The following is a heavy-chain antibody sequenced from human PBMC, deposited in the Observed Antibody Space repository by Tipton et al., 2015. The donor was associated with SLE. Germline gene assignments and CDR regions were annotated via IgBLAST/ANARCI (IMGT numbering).Heavy chain of an antibody. Sequence: TLSLICTVSGGSVSSRTYYWGWIRQPPGKGLEWIGSIYYSGSVYSHPSLKSRATISVDTYTNQFSLKLSSVTAADSAVYYCVRGEEQNYYYTDVWGKGTAVIVSS. CDR2: IYYSGSV. CDR1: GGSVSSRTYY. V-gene: IGHV4-39*07. J-gene: IGHJ6*03. D-gene: IGHD1/OR15-1a*01. CDR3: VRGEEQNYYYTDV.